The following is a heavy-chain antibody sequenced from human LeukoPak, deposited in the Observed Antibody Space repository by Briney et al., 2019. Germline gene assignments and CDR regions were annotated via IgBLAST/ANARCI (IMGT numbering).Heavy chain of an antibody. CDR1: GFTFSSYA. CDR3: ARDGSSAFDY. J-gene: IGHJ4*02. D-gene: IGHD2-2*01. V-gene: IGHV3-30*04. Sequence: GGSLRLSCAASGFTFSSYAMHWVRQAPGKGLEWMAVISFDGSNKYYADSVKGRFTISRDNSKNTLYLQMNSLRAEDTAVYYCARDGSSAFDYWGQGTLVTVSS. CDR2: ISFDGSNK.